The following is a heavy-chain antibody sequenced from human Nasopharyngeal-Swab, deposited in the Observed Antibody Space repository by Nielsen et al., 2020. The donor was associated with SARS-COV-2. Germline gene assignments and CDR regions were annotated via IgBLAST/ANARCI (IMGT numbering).Heavy chain of an antibody. CDR1: GGSISSGSYY. J-gene: IGHJ4*02. CDR2: IYTSGST. D-gene: IGHD6-13*01. CDR3: ARGGKLVPNLYYFDY. Sequence: SETLSLTCTVSGGSISSGSYYWSWIRQPAGKGLEWIGRIYTSGSTNYNPSLKSRVTISVDTSKNQFSLKLSSVTAADTAVYYCARGGKLVPNLYYFDYWGQGTLVTVTS. V-gene: IGHV4-61*02.